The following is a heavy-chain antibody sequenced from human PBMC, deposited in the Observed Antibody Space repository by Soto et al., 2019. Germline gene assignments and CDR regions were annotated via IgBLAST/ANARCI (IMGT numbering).Heavy chain of an antibody. Sequence: QVQLQESGPGLVKPSETLSLTCSVSGGSINTYYWNWIRQTPGKGLEWIGYLHYSGRSNYNPSLKGRVTISVDTSENQLSLKLSSVTAADTAVYYCARGGRLRMGEPSRIDAFDIWGQGTMVTVSS. CDR1: GGSINTYY. CDR2: LHYSGRS. CDR3: ARGGRLRMGEPSRIDAFDI. D-gene: IGHD3-16*01. J-gene: IGHJ3*02. V-gene: IGHV4-59*01.